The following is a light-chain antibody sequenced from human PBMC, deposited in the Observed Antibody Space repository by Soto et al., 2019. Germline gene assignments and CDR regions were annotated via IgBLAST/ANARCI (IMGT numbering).Light chain of an antibody. CDR3: QQYSTSYRT. CDR2: KAS. J-gene: IGKJ1*01. V-gene: IGKV1-5*03. CDR1: QSISSW. Sequence: DMPMTQSPSTLSASVGDRVTITCRASQSISSWLAWYQQKPGKAPNLLIYKASSLESGVPSRFSGSGSGTEFTLTISSLQPDDFATYYCQQYSTSYRTFGQGTRVEIK.